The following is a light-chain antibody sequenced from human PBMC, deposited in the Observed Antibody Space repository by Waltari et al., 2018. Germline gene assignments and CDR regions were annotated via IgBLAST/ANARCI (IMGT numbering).Light chain of an antibody. CDR2: AAS. V-gene: IGKV3-20*01. J-gene: IGKJ1*01. Sequence: ELVLTQSPGTLSLSPGERATLSCRASQSVSKYLAWYLQSPGQAPRLLIYAASTRATGIPDRFSGSGYGTDFSLIISRLEPEDFAVYYCQNHERLPATFGQGTKVEIK. CDR3: QNHERLPAT. CDR1: QSVSKY.